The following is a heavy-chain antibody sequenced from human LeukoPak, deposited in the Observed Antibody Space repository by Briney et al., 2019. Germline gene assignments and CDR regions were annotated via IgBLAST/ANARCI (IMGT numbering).Heavy chain of an antibody. Sequence: PGGSLRLSCAASGFTFSSYGMSWVRQAPGKGLEWVSAISGSGGSTYYADSVKGRFTISRDNSKNTLYLQMNSLRAEDTAVYYCAKAVYQRLLLGCGDYWGQGTLVTVSS. V-gene: IGHV3-23*01. D-gene: IGHD3-3*01. CDR2: ISGSGGST. CDR3: AKAVYQRLLLGCGDY. CDR1: GFTFSSYG. J-gene: IGHJ4*02.